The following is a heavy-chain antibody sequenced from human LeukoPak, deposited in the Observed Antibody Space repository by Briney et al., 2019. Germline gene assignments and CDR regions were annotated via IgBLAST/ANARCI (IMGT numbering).Heavy chain of an antibody. CDR1: GFTVSSNY. Sequence: GGSLRLSCAASGFTVSSNYMSWVRQAPGKGLEWVSVIYSGGSTDYADSVKGRFTISRDNSKNTVYLQMNSLRAGDTAVYYCARGPYDSSGYRFDYWGQGTLVTVSS. D-gene: IGHD3-22*01. CDR2: IYSGGST. V-gene: IGHV3-53*01. CDR3: ARGPYDSSGYRFDY. J-gene: IGHJ4*02.